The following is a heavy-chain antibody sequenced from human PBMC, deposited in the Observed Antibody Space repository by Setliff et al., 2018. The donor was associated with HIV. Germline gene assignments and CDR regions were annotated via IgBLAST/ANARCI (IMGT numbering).Heavy chain of an antibody. D-gene: IGHD6-19*01. CDR1: GYTFTNYD. CDR2: ISGFNGNT. Sequence: ASVKVSCKASGYTFTNYDINWVRQATGQGLEWMGWISGFNGNTKYAQSFQDRVAMTTETATNTAYMEMRSLRSDDTAVYFCARVPYRSAWFSGGHDAFDIWGQGTMVTVSS. V-gene: IGHV1-18*01. CDR3: ARVPYRSAWFSGGHDAFDI. J-gene: IGHJ3*02.